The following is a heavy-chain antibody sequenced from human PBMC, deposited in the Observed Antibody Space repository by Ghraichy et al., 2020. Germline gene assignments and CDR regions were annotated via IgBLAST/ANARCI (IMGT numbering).Heavy chain of an antibody. CDR1: GFTVSSNS. V-gene: IGHV3-66*01. CDR3: ARGLPGTVAFDY. D-gene: IGHD1/OR15-1a*01. Sequence: GESLNISCAASGFTVSSNSMNWVRQAPGKGLEWVSGVYGGGSTYYADSVKGRFSISRDNSKNTLYLQMNSLRAEDTAVYHCARGLPGTVAFDYWGQGTLVTVSS. CDR2: VYGGGST. J-gene: IGHJ4*02.